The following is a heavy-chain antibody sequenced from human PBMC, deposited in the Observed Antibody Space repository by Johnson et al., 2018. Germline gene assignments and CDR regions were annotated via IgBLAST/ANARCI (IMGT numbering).Heavy chain of an antibody. Sequence: VQLQESGGGLVQXGGSLRLSCAASGFSFSSYAMNWVRQAPGKGLEWVSVIGGTGGHTYYADSVKGRFTISRDNSKNTLYLQMSSLRAEETAVYYCAKDRIAVAGHDSLGFWGQGTMVTVSS. D-gene: IGHD6-19*01. CDR3: AKDRIAVAGHDSLGF. V-gene: IGHV3-23*01. CDR1: GFSFSSYA. CDR2: IGGTGGHT. J-gene: IGHJ3*01.